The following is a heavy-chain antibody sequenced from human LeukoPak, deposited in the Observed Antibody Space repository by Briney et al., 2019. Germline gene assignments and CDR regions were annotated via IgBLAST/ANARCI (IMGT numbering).Heavy chain of an antibody. J-gene: IGHJ4*02. CDR3: ARRHDSSGYYYFDY. CDR2: IYSSGST. D-gene: IGHD3-22*01. CDR1: GGSISSYY. Sequence: KASETLSLTCTVSGGSISSYYWSWLRQPPGKGLEWIGYIYSSGSTNYNPSLKSRVTISVDTSKNQFSLKLSSVTAADTAVYYCARRHDSSGYYYFDYWGQGTLVTVSS. V-gene: IGHV4-59*08.